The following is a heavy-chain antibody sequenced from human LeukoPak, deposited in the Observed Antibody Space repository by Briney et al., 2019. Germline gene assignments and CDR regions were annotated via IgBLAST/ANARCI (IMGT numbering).Heavy chain of an antibody. V-gene: IGHV3-30-3*01. J-gene: IGHJ4*02. CDR3: ARITMVRGVISYFDY. D-gene: IGHD3-10*01. Sequence: GGSLRLSCAASGFTFSSYAMHWVRQAPGKGLEWVAVISYDGSNKYYADSVKGRFTISRDNAKNSLYLQMNSLRAEDTAVYYCARITMVRGVISYFDYWGQGTLVTVSS. CDR2: ISYDGSNK. CDR1: GFTFSSYA.